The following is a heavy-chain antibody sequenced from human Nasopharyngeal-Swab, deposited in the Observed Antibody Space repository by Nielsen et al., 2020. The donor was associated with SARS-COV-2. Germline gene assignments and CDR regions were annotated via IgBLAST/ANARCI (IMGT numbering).Heavy chain of an antibody. D-gene: IGHD6-13*01. CDR2: LYTDGRP. Sequence: GGSLRLSCAASGFTVSSHQMTWVRQAPGEGPEWVSVLYTDGRPYYADSVKGRFSISRDDYKNTVSLQMNRLRVEDSAVYYCAREVTSSESSAWYEVSWFDPWGLGTRVTVSS. CDR3: AREVTSSESSAWYEVSWFDP. V-gene: IGHV3-66*01. J-gene: IGHJ5*02. CDR1: GFTVSSHQ.